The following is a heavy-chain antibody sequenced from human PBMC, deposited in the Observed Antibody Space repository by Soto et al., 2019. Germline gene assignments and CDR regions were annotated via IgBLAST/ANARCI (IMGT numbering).Heavy chain of an antibody. J-gene: IGHJ4*02. D-gene: IGHD6-13*01. V-gene: IGHV4-34*01. Sequence: PSETLSLTCAVYGGSFSGYYWSWIRQPPGKGLEWIGEINHSGSTNYNPSLKSRVTISVDTSKNQFSLKLSSVTAADTAVYYCARLYPPLRGNSWLDYWGQGTLVTVSS. CDR2: INHSGST. CDR1: GGSFSGYY. CDR3: ARLYPPLRGNSWLDY.